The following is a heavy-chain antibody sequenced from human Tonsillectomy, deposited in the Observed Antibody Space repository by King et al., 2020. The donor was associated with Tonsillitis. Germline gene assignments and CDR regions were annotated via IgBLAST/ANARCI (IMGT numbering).Heavy chain of an antibody. Sequence: VQLVESGGGLVQPGGSLRLSCAASGFTFSSYWMSWVREAPGKGLEWVANIKEDGSEKYYVDSVKGRFSIARDNAKNSLYLQMNSLRVEDKAVYYCAREYSYGRDYWGQGTLVTVSS. CDR1: GFTFSSYW. CDR2: IKEDGSEK. CDR3: AREYSYGRDY. V-gene: IGHV3-7*01. D-gene: IGHD3-16*01. J-gene: IGHJ4*02.